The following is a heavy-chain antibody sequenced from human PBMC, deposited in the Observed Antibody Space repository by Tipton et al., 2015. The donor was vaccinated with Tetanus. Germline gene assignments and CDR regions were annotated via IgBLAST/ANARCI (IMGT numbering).Heavy chain of an antibody. CDR2: ITTGGGST. D-gene: IGHD1-26*01. J-gene: IGHJ4*02. CDR1: GFTSSISS. V-gene: IGHV3-23*01. Sequence: SLRLSCAASGFTSSISSMSWVRQAPGKGLEWLSAITTGGGSTYYADSVKGRFTISSGTSKNTLNLQMTSLRAEDTAIYFCTKDRSGPSPYWGQGTLVTVSS. CDR3: TKDRSGPSPY.